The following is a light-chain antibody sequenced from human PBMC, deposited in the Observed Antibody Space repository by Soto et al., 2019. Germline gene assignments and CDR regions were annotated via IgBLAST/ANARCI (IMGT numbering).Light chain of an antibody. V-gene: IGLV1-44*01. CDR2: NNN. J-gene: IGLJ1*01. Sequence: QSVLTRPPSASGTPGQRVTISCSGSSSNIGSNTVNWYQQLPGTAPKLLIYNNNRRPSGVPDRFSGSKSGTSASLAISGLQSEDEADYYCAAWDDSLNGYVFGTGTKLTVL. CDR3: AAWDDSLNGYV. CDR1: SSNIGSNT.